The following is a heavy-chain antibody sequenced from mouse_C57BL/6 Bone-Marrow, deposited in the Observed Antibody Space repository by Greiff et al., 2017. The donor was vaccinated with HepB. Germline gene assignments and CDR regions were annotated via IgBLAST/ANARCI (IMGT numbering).Heavy chain of an antibody. Sequence: DVKLVESGGGLVKPGGSLKLSCAASGFTFSDYGMHWVRRAPEKGLEWVAYISSGSSTIYYADTVKGRFTISRDNAKNTLFLQMTSLRSEDTAMYYCARAYGNYEDAMDYWGQGTSVTVSS. CDR1: GFTFSDYG. CDR3: ARAYGNYEDAMDY. V-gene: IGHV5-17*01. CDR2: ISSGSSTI. D-gene: IGHD2-1*01. J-gene: IGHJ4*01.